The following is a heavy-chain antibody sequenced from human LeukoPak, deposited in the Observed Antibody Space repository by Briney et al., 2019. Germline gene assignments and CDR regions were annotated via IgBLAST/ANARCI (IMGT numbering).Heavy chain of an antibody. CDR1: GFTFSSYS. CDR3: ARGVWFDP. Sequence: GGSLRLSCAASGFTFSSYSMNWVRQAPGKGLEWVSYISSSSSTIYYADSVKGRFTISRDNAKNSLYLQMNSLGAEDTAVYHCARGVWFDPWGQGTLVTVSS. J-gene: IGHJ5*02. V-gene: IGHV3-48*01. CDR2: ISSSSSTI.